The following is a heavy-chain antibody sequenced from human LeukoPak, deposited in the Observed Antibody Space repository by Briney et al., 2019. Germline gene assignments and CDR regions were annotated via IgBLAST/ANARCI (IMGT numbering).Heavy chain of an antibody. CDR3: AASLGPRDY. CDR2: ITSTSFTI. Sequence: GGSLRLSCAASGFTFSSCEANWVRQAPGKGLEWISYITSTSFTIYYADSVKGRFTISRDNAKNALYLQMDSLTVEDTALYYCAASLGPRDYWGQGIPVTVSS. CDR1: GFTFSSCE. D-gene: IGHD7-27*01. V-gene: IGHV3-48*03. J-gene: IGHJ4*02.